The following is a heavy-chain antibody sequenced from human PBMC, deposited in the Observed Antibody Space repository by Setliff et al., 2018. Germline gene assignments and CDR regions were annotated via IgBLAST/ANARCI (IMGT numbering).Heavy chain of an antibody. Sequence: SETLSLTCAVSGAAISTYHWSWLRQPPGKGLEWIGYVSYGGSTKYNPSLESRVTISLDAPKNQFSLKLTSVTAADTAVYYCARTGTTYYYSCMDVWGKGTTVTSP. D-gene: IGHD3-22*01. CDR3: ARTGTTYYYSCMDV. J-gene: IGHJ6*03. V-gene: IGHV4-59*08. CDR2: VSYGGST. CDR1: GAAISTYH.